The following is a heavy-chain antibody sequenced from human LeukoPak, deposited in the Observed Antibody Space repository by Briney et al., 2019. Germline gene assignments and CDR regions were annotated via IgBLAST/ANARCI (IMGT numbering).Heavy chain of an antibody. V-gene: IGHV3-21*01. CDR1: VLPYRHYS. Sequence: EGSLSLPCGPWVLPYRHYSMNGVRQAPGKGLEWVSSISSGGTYIYYADSLKGRFTISRDNAKNLLHLQMNSLRVEDTAVYYCARLRRAPDYYLGMDVWGQGTTVTVSS. CDR2: ISSGGTYI. J-gene: IGHJ6*02. CDR3: ARLRRAPDYYLGMDV. D-gene: IGHD3-10*01.